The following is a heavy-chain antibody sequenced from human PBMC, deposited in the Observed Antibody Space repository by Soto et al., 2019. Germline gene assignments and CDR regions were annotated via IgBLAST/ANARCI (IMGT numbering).Heavy chain of an antibody. CDR3: ARGGSSSPHNWGYYMDV. CDR2: ISAYNGNT. V-gene: IGHV1-18*01. CDR1: GYTFTIYG. Sequence: ASVKVSSKASGYTFTIYGISWVRQAPGQGLEWMGWISAYNGNTNYAQKLQGRVTMTTDTSTSTAYMELRSLRSDDTAVYYCARGGSSSPHNWGYYMDVWGKGTTVTVSS. J-gene: IGHJ6*03. D-gene: IGHD6-6*01.